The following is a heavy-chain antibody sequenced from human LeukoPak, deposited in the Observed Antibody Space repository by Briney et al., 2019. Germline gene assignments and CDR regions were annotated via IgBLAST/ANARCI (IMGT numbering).Heavy chain of an antibody. V-gene: IGHV1-2*02. CDR1: GYTFTGYY. Sequence: ASVKVPCKASGYTFTGYYMHWVRQAPGQGLEWMGWINPNSGGTNYAQKFQGRVTMTRDTSISTAYMELSRLRSDDTAVYYCARVFRQWLVRNAFDIWGQGTMVTVSS. J-gene: IGHJ3*02. D-gene: IGHD6-19*01. CDR2: INPNSGGT. CDR3: ARVFRQWLVRNAFDI.